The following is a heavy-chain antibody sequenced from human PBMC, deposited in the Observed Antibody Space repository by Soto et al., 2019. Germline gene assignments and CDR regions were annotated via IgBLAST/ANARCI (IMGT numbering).Heavy chain of an antibody. V-gene: IGHV3-23*01. J-gene: IGHJ3*02. CDR3: AKGPLSGWYLYAFDI. D-gene: IGHD6-19*01. Sequence: EVQLLESGGGLVQPGGSLRLSCAASGFTFSSYAMSWVRRAPGKGLEWVSAISGSGGSTYYADSVKGRFTISRDNSKNTRYLQMNSLRAEDTAVYYCAKGPLSGWYLYAFDIWGQGTMVTVSS. CDR2: ISGSGGST. CDR1: GFTFSSYA.